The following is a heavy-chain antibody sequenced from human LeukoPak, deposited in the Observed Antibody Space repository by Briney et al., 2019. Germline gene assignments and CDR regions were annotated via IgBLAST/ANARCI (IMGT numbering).Heavy chain of an antibody. V-gene: IGHV4-59*12. J-gene: IGHJ4*02. CDR2: IYYSGST. CDR1: GGSISSYY. CDR3: AREGDY. Sequence: SETLSLTCTVSGGSISSYYWSWIRQPPGKGLEWIGYIYYSGSTNYNPSLKSRVTISVDTSKNQFSLKLSSVTAADTAVYYCAREGDYWGQGTLVTVSS.